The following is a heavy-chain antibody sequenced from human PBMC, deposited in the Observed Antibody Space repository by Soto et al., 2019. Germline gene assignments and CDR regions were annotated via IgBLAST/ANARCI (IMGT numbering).Heavy chain of an antibody. V-gene: IGHV4-34*01. CDR3: ARKAYYASGRINLFDS. CDR1: GGSFSGSY. Sequence: PSETLSLTCAVYGGSFSGSYWSWIRQPPGKGLEWIGEVNHRGITTDTNYNPSLKRRVTISADTSKNQFSLRLTAVTAADTAMYYCARKAYYASGRINLFDSWGQGTLVTVSS. D-gene: IGHD3-10*01. J-gene: IGHJ4*02. CDR2: VNHRGITTDT.